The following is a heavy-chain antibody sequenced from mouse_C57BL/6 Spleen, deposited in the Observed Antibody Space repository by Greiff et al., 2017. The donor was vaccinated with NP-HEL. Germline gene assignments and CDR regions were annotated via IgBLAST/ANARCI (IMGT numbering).Heavy chain of an antibody. CDR3: VLWGFAY. Sequence: QVQLKESGAELAKPGASVKLSCKASGYTFPSYWMHWVKQRPGQGLEWIGSINPSGGYTKYNHKFKDKATLTADKSSSTAYMQLSSLTYEDSAVYYCVLWGFAYWGQGTLVTVSA. CDR1: GYTFPSYW. D-gene: IGHD6-1*01. J-gene: IGHJ3*01. V-gene: IGHV1-7*01. CDR2: INPSGGYT.